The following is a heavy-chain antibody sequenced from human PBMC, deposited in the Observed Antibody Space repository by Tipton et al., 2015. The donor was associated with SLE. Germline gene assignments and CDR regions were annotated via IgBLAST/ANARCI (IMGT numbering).Heavy chain of an antibody. CDR2: ISPTGTN. CDR1: ASSISTNHW. J-gene: IGHJ4*02. V-gene: IGHV4-4*01. D-gene: IGHD3-16*01. Sequence: SLRLSCTVSASSISTNHWWTWVRQPPGKALEWVGEISPTGTNNYNPSLGSRVTLSVDNSKNQFSLKLTSVTAADTAVYFCARDSFGFDYWGQGTLVTVSS. CDR3: ARDSFGFDY.